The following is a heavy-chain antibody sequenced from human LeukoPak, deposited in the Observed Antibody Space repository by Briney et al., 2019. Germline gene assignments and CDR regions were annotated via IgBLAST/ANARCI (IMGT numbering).Heavy chain of an antibody. V-gene: IGHV3-21*01. J-gene: IGHJ4*02. D-gene: IGHD2-2*01. CDR3: ARDLDCTNTSCTGSFGY. Sequence: GGSLRLSCTASGFTFSTYTMSWVRQAPGKGLEWVSSVSTRSGFIYYTDSVKGRFTISRDNAKNSLYLEMTNLRDEDTAVYYCARDLDCTNTSCTGSFGYWGQGTLVTVSS. CDR2: VSTRSGFI. CDR1: GFTFSTYT.